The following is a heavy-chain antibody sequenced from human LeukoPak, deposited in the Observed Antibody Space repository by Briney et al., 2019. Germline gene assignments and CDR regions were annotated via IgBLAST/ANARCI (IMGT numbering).Heavy chain of an antibody. CDR1: GGSISSGSYY. D-gene: IGHD6-19*01. V-gene: IGHV4-61*09. Sequence: SETLSLTCTVSGGSISSGSYYWNWIRQPAGKRLEWLGHIFTRGTTNYNASLESRLTISLDTARNQFSLYLSSVTAADTAMYFCARSSLAVYFDYWGRGTMVTVSS. J-gene: IGHJ4*03. CDR2: IFTRGTT. CDR3: ARSSLAVYFDY.